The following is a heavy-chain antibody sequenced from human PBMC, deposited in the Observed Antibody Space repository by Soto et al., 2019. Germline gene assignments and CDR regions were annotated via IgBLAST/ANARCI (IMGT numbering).Heavy chain of an antibody. CDR1: GFSVSSKY. Sequence: GGSLRLSCAVSGFSVSSKYMSWVRQAAGKGLEWVSVIYAGSITFYADSVKGRFTISRDDSKNSLYLQMNSLRAEDTAVYYCARIPYDNSGTIFDYWGQGTQVTVSS. V-gene: IGHV3-53*01. D-gene: IGHD3-22*01. CDR2: IYAGSIT. CDR3: ARIPYDNSGTIFDY. J-gene: IGHJ4*02.